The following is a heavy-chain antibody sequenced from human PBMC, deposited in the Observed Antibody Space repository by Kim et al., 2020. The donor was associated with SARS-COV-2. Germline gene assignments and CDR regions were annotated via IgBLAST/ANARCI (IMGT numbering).Heavy chain of an antibody. Sequence: GGSLRLSCAASGFTVSSNYMSWVRQAPGKGLEWVSVIYSGGSTYYADSVKGRFTISRHNSKNTLYLQMNSLRAEDTAVYYCARVGSYDILTGYYTSYYYYMDVWGKGTTVTVSS. CDR1: GFTVSSNY. CDR3: ARVGSYDILTGYYTSYYYYMDV. V-gene: IGHV3-53*04. D-gene: IGHD3-9*01. CDR2: IYSGGST. J-gene: IGHJ6*03.